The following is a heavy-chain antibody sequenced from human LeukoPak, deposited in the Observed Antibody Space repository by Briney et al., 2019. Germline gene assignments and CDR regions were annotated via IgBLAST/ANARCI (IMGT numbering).Heavy chain of an antibody. V-gene: IGHV1-2*02. CDR2: INPNSGGT. CDR1: GYTFTGYY. CDR3: AGDGTGDYSNYEFDY. J-gene: IGHJ4*02. Sequence: ASVKVSCKASGYTFTGYYMHWVRQAPGQGLEWMGWINPNSGGTNYAQKFQGRVTMTRDTSISTAYMELSRLRSDDTAVYYCAGDGTGDYSNYEFDYWGQGTLVTVSS. D-gene: IGHD4-11*01.